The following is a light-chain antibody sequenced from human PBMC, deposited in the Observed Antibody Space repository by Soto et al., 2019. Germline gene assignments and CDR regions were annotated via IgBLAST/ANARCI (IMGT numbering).Light chain of an antibody. CDR3: QQSYSTPPT. J-gene: IGKJ4*01. CDR1: QTISSW. V-gene: IGKV1-39*01. CDR2: AAS. Sequence: DIKMTQSPSTLSGSVGDRVTITCRASQTISSWLAWYQQKPGKAPNLLIFAASSLQAGVPSRFTGSGSGTDFTLTISSLQPEDFATYYCQQSYSTPPTFGGGTKVDIK.